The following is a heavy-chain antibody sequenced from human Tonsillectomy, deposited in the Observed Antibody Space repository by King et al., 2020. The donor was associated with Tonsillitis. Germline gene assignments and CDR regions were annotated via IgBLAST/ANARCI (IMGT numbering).Heavy chain of an antibody. CDR2: IVPIFGTT. V-gene: IGHV1-69*14. J-gene: IGHJ6*02. Sequence: QLVQSGAEVKKPGSSVKVSCHGYGDTFSTFAISWVRQAPGHGLEWMGGIVPIFGTTAYAQKFQGRLTLTADKGTSSVYMELSNLTSNDTAVVYCARDDPGSGGNCYADYYYGMDVWGQGTTVTVSS. D-gene: IGHD2-15*01. CDR1: GDTFSTFA. CDR3: ARDDPGSGGNCYADYYYGMDV.